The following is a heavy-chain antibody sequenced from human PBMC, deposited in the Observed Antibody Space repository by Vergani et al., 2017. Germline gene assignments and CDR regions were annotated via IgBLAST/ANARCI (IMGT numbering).Heavy chain of an antibody. CDR3: ATEEVEPLVDY. D-gene: IGHD1-26*01. CDR1: GFTFSNAW. CDR2: IKSKTDGGTT. Sequence: EVQLVESGGGLVKPGGSFRLSCAASGFTFSNAWMSWVRQAPGKGLEWVGRIKSKTDGGTTDYAAPVKGRFTISRDDSKNTLYLQMNSLKTEDTAVYYCATEEVEPLVDYWGQGTLVTVSS. J-gene: IGHJ4*02. V-gene: IGHV3-15*01.